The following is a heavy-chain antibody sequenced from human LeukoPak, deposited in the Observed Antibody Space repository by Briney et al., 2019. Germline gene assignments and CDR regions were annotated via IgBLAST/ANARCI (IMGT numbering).Heavy chain of an antibody. CDR1: GYTFTSYY. D-gene: IGHD3-10*01. Sequence: GASVKVSCKASGYTFTSYYMHWVRQAPGQGLEWMGIINTSGGSTSYAQKFQGRVTMTRDTSTSTVYMELSSLRSEDTAVYYCASGQMVRGVLNWFHPWGQGTLVTVSS. J-gene: IGHJ5*02. CDR2: INTSGGST. V-gene: IGHV1-46*01. CDR3: ASGQMVRGVLNWFHP.